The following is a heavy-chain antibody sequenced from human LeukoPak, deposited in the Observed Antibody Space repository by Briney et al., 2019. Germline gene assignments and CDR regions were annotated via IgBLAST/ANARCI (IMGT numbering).Heavy chain of an antibody. V-gene: IGHV3-23*01. CDR1: GFTFRTSG. CDR3: AKELYGDYSGH. D-gene: IGHD4-17*01. Sequence: PGGSLRLSCAASGFTFRTSGMSWVRQAPGKGLEWVSAITSSGDITNYADSVKGRFTISRDNSKNTLYLHMSSLRDEDTAVYHCAKELYGDYSGHWGQGTLVTVSS. CDR2: ITSSGDIT. J-gene: IGHJ4*02.